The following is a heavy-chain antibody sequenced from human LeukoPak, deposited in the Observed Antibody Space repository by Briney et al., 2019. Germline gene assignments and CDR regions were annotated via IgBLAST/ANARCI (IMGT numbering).Heavy chain of an antibody. D-gene: IGHD3-10*01. J-gene: IGHJ6*03. V-gene: IGHV3-53*01. CDR2: IYSGGRT. CDR1: GFIVSSNY. CDR3: ARDQYYDLGTYSYYYMDV. Sequence: GGSLRLSCAASGFIVSSNYMSWVRQAPGKGLEWVSVIYSGGRTFYADSVRGRFTISRDNSKNTLFLQMNSLRAEDTAVYYCARDQYYDLGTYSYYYMDVWGKGTTVTVSS.